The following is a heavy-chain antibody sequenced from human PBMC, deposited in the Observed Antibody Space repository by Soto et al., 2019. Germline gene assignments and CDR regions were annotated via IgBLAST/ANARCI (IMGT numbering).Heavy chain of an antibody. D-gene: IGHD6-13*01. CDR2: INHSGST. CDR1: GGSFSGYY. CDR3: ARCIAAAGTKYNWFDP. V-gene: IGHV4-34*01. J-gene: IGHJ5*02. Sequence: PSETLSLTCAVYGGSFSGYYWRWIRQPPGKGLEWIGEINHSGSTNYNPSLKSRVTISVDTSKNQFSLKLSSVTAADTAVYYCARCIAAAGTKYNWFDPWGQGTLVTVSS.